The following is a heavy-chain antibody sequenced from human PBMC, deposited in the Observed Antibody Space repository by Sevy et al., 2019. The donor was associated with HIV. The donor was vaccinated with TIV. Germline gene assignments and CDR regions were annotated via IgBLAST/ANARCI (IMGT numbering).Heavy chain of an antibody. D-gene: IGHD1-26*01. V-gene: IGHV1-24*01. Sequence: ASVKVSCKVSGSTLTKLSMHWVRQVPGKGLEWMVSFDPEDGETIYARKFQGRVTMTEDTSTDTAYMVLNSLRAEDTAVYYCASGSYFQFDYYGMDVWGQGTTVTVSS. CDR3: ASGSYFQFDYYGMDV. CDR1: GSTLTKLS. J-gene: IGHJ6*02. CDR2: FDPEDGET.